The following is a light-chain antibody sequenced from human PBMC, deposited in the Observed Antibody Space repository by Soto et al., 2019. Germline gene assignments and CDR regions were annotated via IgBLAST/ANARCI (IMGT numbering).Light chain of an antibody. V-gene: IGKV3-11*01. Sequence: EIVLTQSPATLSLSPGERATHSCRASQSVSSYLAWYQQRPGQAPRLLIFDASNRATGIPARFSGSGSGTDFTLTISSLEPEDVAVYYCQQRSDWPLTFGGGTKVEIK. CDR3: QQRSDWPLT. CDR1: QSVSSY. CDR2: DAS. J-gene: IGKJ4*01.